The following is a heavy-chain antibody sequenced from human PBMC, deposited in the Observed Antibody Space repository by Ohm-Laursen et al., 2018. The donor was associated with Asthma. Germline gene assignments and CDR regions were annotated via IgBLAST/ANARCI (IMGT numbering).Heavy chain of an antibody. D-gene: IGHD4-17*01. CDR2: ISYDGSNK. Sequence: SLRLSCAASGFTFSSYGMHWVRQAPGKGLEWAAVISYDGSNKYYADSVKGRFPISRDNSKNTLYLQMNSLRAEDTAVYYCAKDWKDGETDRGYYYYGMDVWGQGTTVTVSS. J-gene: IGHJ6*02. V-gene: IGHV3-30*18. CDR1: GFTFSSYG. CDR3: AKDWKDGETDRGYYYYGMDV.